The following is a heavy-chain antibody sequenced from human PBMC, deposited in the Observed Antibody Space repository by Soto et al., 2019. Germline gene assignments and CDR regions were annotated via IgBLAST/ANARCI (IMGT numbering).Heavy chain of an antibody. CDR1: GCTFNNYG. CDR2: IWNDGSNS. D-gene: IGHD6-13*01. J-gene: IGHJ6*02. CDR3: ARRQIPPPTRGAANARGAMDV. Sequence: QVQLVESGGGVVQPGRSLRLSCAASGCTFNNYGMHWVRQAPGKGLEWLAVIWNDGSNSSYANSVKGRFTISRDNSKNTLYLQMSSLRAEDTGVYYCARRQIPPPTRGAANARGAMDVWGQGTTVTVSS. V-gene: IGHV3-33*01.